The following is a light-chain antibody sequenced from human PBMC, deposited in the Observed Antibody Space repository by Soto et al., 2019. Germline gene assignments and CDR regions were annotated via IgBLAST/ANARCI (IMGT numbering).Light chain of an antibody. CDR1: SSDVGGYNS. CDR2: EVS. Sequence: QSALTQPASVSGSPGQSITISCTGTSSDVGGYNSVSWYQQHPGKAPKLMIYEVSNRPSGVSNRFSGSESGNSASLTISGLQAEDEDDYYCSSYTTSSTLLYVFGTGTKVTVL. CDR3: SSYTTSSTLLYV. J-gene: IGLJ1*01. V-gene: IGLV2-14*01.